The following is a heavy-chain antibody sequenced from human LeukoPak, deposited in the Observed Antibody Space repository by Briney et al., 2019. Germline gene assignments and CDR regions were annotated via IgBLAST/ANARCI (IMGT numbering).Heavy chain of an antibody. V-gene: IGHV6-1*01. J-gene: IGHJ4*02. Sequence: SQTLSLTYAISGDSVSINSAAWNWIRQSPSRGLEWLGRTYYRSKWYYDYAVSVKSRITIKPDTSKNQFSLHLNSVTPEDTAVYYCARDRGAFTWNSRFDSWGQGTLVTVSS. CDR1: GDSVSINSAA. CDR3: ARDRGAFTWNSRFDS. CDR2: TYYRSKWYY. D-gene: IGHD1-7*01.